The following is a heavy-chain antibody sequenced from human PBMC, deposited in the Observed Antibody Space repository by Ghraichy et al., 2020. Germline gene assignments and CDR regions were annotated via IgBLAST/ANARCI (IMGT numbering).Heavy chain of an antibody. CDR3: ARDDIVATIVLDYYYGMDV. CDR1: GYTFTGYY. V-gene: IGHV1-2*06. Sequence: ASVKVSCKASGYTFTGYYMHWVRQAPGQGLEWMGRINPNSGGTNYAQKFQGRVTMTRDTSISTAYMELSRLRSDDTAVYYCARDDIVATIVLDYYYGMDVWGQGTTVTVSS. D-gene: IGHD5-12*01. J-gene: IGHJ6*02. CDR2: INPNSGGT.